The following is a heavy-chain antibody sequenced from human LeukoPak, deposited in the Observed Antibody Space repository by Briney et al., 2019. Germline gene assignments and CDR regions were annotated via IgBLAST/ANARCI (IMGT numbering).Heavy chain of an antibody. CDR2: INEDGSGK. V-gene: IGHV3-7*01. Sequence: GGSLRLSCVSSGFTFSNYWMKWVRQAPGKGLEWVASINEDGSGKFSVGSVKDRITISRDNTRNSLDLQIHSLTVEDTAINYCARDDGDVWGTGTTVTVSS. CDR1: GFTFSNYW. J-gene: IGHJ6*04. CDR3: ARDDGDV.